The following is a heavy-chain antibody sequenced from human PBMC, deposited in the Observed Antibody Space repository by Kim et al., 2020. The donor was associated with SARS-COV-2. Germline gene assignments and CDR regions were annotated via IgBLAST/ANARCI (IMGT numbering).Heavy chain of an antibody. CDR3: ARGPLGMGYSGYDYEPYYYYGMDV. CDR1: GYSFTSYW. Sequence: GESLKISCKGSGYSFTSYWIGWVRQMPGKGLEWMGIIYPGDSDTRYSPSFQGQVTISADKSISTAYLQWSSLKASDTAMYYCARGPLGMGYSGYDYEPYYYYGMDVCGQGTTVTVSS. V-gene: IGHV5-51*01. CDR2: IYPGDSDT. J-gene: IGHJ6*02. D-gene: IGHD5-12*01.